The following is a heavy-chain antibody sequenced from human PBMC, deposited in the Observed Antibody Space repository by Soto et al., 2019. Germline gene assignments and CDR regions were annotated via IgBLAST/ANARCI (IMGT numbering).Heavy chain of an antibody. CDR1: GYTFTSYD. D-gene: IGHD2-2*01. CDR2: MNPNSGNT. Sequence: QVQLVQSGAEVKKPGASVKVPCKASGYTFTSYDINWVRQATGQGLEWMGWMNPNSGNTGYAQKFQGRVTMTRNTSISTAYMELSSLRSEDTAVYYCARRGYCSSTSCYLDAFDIWGQGTMVTVSS. V-gene: IGHV1-8*01. J-gene: IGHJ3*02. CDR3: ARRGYCSSTSCYLDAFDI.